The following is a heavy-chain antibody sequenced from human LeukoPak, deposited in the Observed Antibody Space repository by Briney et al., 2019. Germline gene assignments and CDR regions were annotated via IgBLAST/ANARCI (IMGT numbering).Heavy chain of an antibody. CDR2: ITASSTAI. J-gene: IGHJ4*02. Sequence: GGSLRLSCAASGFTFNTYTMNWVRQAPGKGLEWVSSITASSTAIYSADSVKSRFTISRDNAKNFLYLQMNSLRAEDTAVYYCARTYYDILTGYNPYFDYWGQGILVTVSS. CDR1: GFTFNTYT. CDR3: ARTYYDILTGYNPYFDY. V-gene: IGHV3-21*01. D-gene: IGHD3-9*01.